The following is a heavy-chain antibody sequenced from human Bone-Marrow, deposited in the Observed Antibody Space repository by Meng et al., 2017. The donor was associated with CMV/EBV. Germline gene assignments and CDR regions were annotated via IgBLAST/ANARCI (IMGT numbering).Heavy chain of an antibody. Sequence: GESLKISCAASGFTFSSYAMHWVRQAPGKGLEWVAVISYDGSNKYYADSVKGRFTISRDNAKNSLYLQMNSLRAEDTAVYYCARDKVVGATRGMDVWGQGTTVTVSS. CDR3: ARDKVVGATRGMDV. D-gene: IGHD1-26*01. CDR2: ISYDGSNK. J-gene: IGHJ6*02. CDR1: GFTFSSYA. V-gene: IGHV3-30-3*01.